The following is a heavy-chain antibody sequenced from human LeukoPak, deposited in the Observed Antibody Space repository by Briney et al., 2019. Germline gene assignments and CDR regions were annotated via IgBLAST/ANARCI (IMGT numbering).Heavy chain of an antibody. D-gene: IGHD1-7*01. V-gene: IGHV3-23*01. Sequence: GGSLRLSCAASGFTFNNYAMSWVRQAPGKGLEWVSAISGSGGSTYYADSVKGRFTISRDNSKNTLYLQMDSLRAEDTAIYYCAKDSFGTWDSTFDYWGQGTLVTVSS. J-gene: IGHJ4*02. CDR2: ISGSGGST. CDR1: GFTFNNYA. CDR3: AKDSFGTWDSTFDY.